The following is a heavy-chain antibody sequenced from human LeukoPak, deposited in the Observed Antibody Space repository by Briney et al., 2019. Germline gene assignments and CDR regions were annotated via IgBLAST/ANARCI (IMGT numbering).Heavy chain of an antibody. Sequence: SETQSLTCAVSGGSISSGGYSWSWIRQPPGKGLEWIGYIYHSGSTYYNPSLKSRVTISVDRSKNQFSLKLSSVTAADTAVYYCARDGVIGGAFDIWGQGTMVTVSS. CDR2: IYHSGST. V-gene: IGHV4-30-2*01. D-gene: IGHD3-22*01. CDR3: ARDGVIGGAFDI. CDR1: GGSISSGGYS. J-gene: IGHJ3*02.